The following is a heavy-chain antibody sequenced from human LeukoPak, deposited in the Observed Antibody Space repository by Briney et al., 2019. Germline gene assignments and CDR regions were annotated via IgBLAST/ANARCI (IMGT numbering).Heavy chain of an antibody. CDR2: IIPIFGTA. CDR1: GGTFSSYA. V-gene: IGHV1-69*13. CDR3: ARDLGDFWSGYPTGFDD. D-gene: IGHD3-3*01. J-gene: IGHJ4*02. Sequence: SVKVSCKASGGTFSSYAISWVRQAPGQGLEWMGGIIPIFGTANYAQKFQGRVTITADESTSTAYMELSSLRSEDTAVYYCARDLGDFWSGYPTGFDDWGQGTLVTVSS.